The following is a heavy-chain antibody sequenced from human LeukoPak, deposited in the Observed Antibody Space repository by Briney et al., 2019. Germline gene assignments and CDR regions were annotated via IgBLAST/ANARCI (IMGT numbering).Heavy chain of an antibody. V-gene: IGHV4-4*07. CDR1: GGSISSYY. D-gene: IGHD6-6*01. CDR2: IYTSGST. J-gene: IGHJ6*03. CDR3: AREGRAARALYYYYMDV. Sequence: SETLSLTCTVSGGSISSYYWSWIRQPAGKGLEWIRRIYTSGSTNYNPSLKSRVTMSVDTSKNQFSLKLSSVTAADTAVYYCAREGRAARALYYYYMDVWGKGTTVTVSS.